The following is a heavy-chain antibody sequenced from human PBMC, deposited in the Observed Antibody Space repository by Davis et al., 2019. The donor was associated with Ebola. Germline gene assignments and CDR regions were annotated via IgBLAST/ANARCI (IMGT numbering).Heavy chain of an antibody. Sequence: SETLSLTCTVSGGSVSSDTFYWSWIRQPTGKGLEWIGYIYHSGSTHYNPSLKSRVTISLDTSRNQFSLKVRSVTSADTAIYYCAGEGPDAGCGYWGQGTLVTVSS. V-gene: IGHV4-61*01. CDR2: IYHSGST. CDR1: GGSVSSDTFY. J-gene: IGHJ4*02. CDR3: AGEGPDAGCGY. D-gene: IGHD2-21*01.